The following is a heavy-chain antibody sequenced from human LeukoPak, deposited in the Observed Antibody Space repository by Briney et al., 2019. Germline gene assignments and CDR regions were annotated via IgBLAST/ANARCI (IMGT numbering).Heavy chain of an antibody. D-gene: IGHD6-19*01. CDR2: LSSSGDTI. CDR1: GFTFSDYY. CDR3: TRFYSSGWYVNGAH. V-gene: IGHV3-11*04. J-gene: IGHJ4*02. Sequence: GGSLRLSCAASGFTFSDYYMSWIRQAPGKRLEWLSFLSSSGDTIYYAHSVRGRFTISRDNAKNSLYLQMNSLRAEDTAVYYCTRFYSSGWYVNGAHWGQGTLVTVSS.